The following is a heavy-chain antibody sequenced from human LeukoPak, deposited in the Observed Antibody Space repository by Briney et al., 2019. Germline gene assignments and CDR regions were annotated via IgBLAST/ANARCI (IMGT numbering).Heavy chain of an antibody. CDR1: GFTFSSYG. CDR2: IRYDGSNK. CDR3: ARVSVAGITLYYYMDV. D-gene: IGHD6-19*01. J-gene: IGHJ6*03. Sequence: GGSLRLSCAASGFTFSSYGMHWVRQAPGKGLEWVAFIRYDGSNKYYADSVKGRFTISRDNSKNTLYLQMNSLRAEDTAVYYCARVSVAGITLYYYMDVWGKGTTVTVSS. V-gene: IGHV3-30*02.